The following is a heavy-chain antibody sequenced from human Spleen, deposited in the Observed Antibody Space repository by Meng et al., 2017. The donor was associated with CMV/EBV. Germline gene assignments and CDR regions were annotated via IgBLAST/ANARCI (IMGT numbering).Heavy chain of an antibody. CDR3: AGAHRQQFWSGMDN. J-gene: IGHJ4*02. CDR1: GFTVSSNY. D-gene: IGHD3-3*02. CDR2: IYSGGST. V-gene: IGHV3-66*02. Sequence: GGSLRLSCAASGFTVSSNYMSWVRQAPGKGLEWVSVIYSGGSTYYADSVKGRFTISRDNSKNTLYLQLNRVRVEDTAVYYCAGAHRQQFWSGMDNWGQGILVTVSS.